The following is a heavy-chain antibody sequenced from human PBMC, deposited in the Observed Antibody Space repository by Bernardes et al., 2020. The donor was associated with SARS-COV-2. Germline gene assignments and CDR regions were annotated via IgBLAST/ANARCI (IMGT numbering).Heavy chain of an antibody. CDR1: GSDFNNYGFTSYG. Sequence: ASVKVSCKTSGSDFNNYGFTSYGFSWVRQAPGQGLEWMGWITAYNLNTDYAQNFRGRVTMTADTSTSTVYMELRSLRCDDKAMYYCAVNTGNFYYGVDGWGQGTTVTVSS. J-gene: IGHJ6*02. CDR2: ITAYNLNT. D-gene: IGHD3-10*01. CDR3: AVNTGNFYYGVDG. V-gene: IGHV1-18*04.